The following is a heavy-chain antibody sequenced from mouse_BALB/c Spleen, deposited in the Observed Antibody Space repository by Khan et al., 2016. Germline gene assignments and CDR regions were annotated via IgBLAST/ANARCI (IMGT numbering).Heavy chain of an antibody. Sequence: QVQLQQPGAELVRPGTSVKVSCKASGYAFTNYLIEWVKQRPGQGLEWIGVINPGSGGTNYNEKFKGKATPTADKSSSTAYMQLSSLTSDDSAVYCCAGGQLGLPWFAYWGQGTLVTVSA. J-gene: IGHJ3*01. CDR3: AGGQLGLPWFAY. V-gene: IGHV1-54*01. CDR1: GYAFTNYL. CDR2: INPGSGGT. D-gene: IGHD3-2*01.